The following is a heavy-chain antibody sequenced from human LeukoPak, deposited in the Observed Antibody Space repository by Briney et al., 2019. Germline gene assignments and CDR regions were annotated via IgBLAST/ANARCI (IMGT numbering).Heavy chain of an antibody. CDR1: GGSISSSNYY. CDR3: ASSTSFRPPRKYYYYMDV. Sequence: SETLSLTCSVSGGSISSSNYYWGWIRQPPGKGLEWIGSIYYSGSTYFNPSLKSRVTISVDTSKNQFSLKLSSVTAADTAVYYCASSTSFRPPRKYYYYMDVWGKGTTVTVSS. D-gene: IGHD2-2*01. J-gene: IGHJ6*03. V-gene: IGHV4-39*07. CDR2: IYYSGST.